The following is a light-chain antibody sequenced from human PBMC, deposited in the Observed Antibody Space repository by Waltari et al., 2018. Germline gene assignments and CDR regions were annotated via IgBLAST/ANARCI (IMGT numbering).Light chain of an antibody. CDR3: QQSYSTPYT. CDR2: AAS. CDR1: QSISSY. V-gene: IGKV1-39*01. J-gene: IGKJ2*01. Sequence: DIQMTEFTTFVFAFEGDRVTITCRASQSISSYLNWYQQKPGKAPKLLIYAASSLQSGVPSRFSGSGSGTDFTLTISSLQPEDFATYYCQQSYSTPYTFGQGTKLEIK.